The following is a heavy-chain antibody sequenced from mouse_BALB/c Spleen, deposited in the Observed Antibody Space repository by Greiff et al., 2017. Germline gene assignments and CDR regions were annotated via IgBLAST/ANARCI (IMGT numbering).Heavy chain of an antibody. V-gene: IGHV5-17*02. D-gene: IGHD2-2*01. CDR3: ARGLPYAMDY. CDR1: GFTFSSFG. CDR2: ISSGSSTI. Sequence: DVQLQESGGGLVQPGGSRKLSCAASGFTFSSFGMHWVRQAPEKGLEWVAYISSGSSTIYYADTVKGRFTISRDNPKNTLFLQITSLRSEDTAMYYCARGLPYAMDYWGQGTSVTVSS. J-gene: IGHJ4*01.